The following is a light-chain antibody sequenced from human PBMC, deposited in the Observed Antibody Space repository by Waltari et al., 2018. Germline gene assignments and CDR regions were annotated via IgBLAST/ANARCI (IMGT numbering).Light chain of an antibody. CDR3: ASYTSGSTHVA. CDR2: DVS. Sequence: QSALTQPASVSGSPGQSITISCTGTSSDIGAYHYVSWYQQFPGKAPKLIIYDVSKRPSGVSNRFSGSTSGDSASLTISGRQVDDEAHYHCASYTSGSTHVAFGGGTQVTVL. CDR1: SSDIGAYHY. J-gene: IGLJ2*01. V-gene: IGLV2-14*01.